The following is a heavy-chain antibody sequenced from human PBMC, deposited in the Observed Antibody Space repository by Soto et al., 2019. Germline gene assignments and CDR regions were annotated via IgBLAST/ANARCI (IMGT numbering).Heavy chain of an antibody. Sequence: QVQLVESGGGLVKPGGSLRLSCATSGFIFSDYYMHWLRQAPGKGLEWISYISGNGRIIQYADSAKGRFTISRDNAQNSLYLQMTSLRAEDTALYFCARDFDADSRTDFDYWGQGTLVTVSS. D-gene: IGHD4-17*01. CDR3: ARDFDADSRTDFDY. CDR1: GFIFSDYY. CDR2: ISGNGRII. V-gene: IGHV3-11*01. J-gene: IGHJ4*02.